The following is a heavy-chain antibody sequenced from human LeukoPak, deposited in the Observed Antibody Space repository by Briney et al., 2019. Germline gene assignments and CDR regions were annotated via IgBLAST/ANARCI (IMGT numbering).Heavy chain of an antibody. V-gene: IGHV3-7*01. Sequence: GGSLRLSCAVSGFTFSNYWMSWVRQAPGKGLEWVAHIKQDESEKYYVDSVKGRFTISRDNAKNSLYLQMNSLRAEDTAIYYCARDRIVGASKFDYWGQGTLVTVSS. CDR1: GFTFSNYW. CDR2: IKQDESEK. D-gene: IGHD1-26*01. CDR3: ARDRIVGASKFDY. J-gene: IGHJ4*02.